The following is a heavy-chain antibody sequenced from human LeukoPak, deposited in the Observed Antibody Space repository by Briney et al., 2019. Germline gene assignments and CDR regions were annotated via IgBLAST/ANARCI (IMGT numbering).Heavy chain of an antibody. Sequence: GGSLRLSCAASGFTFSNAWMSWVRQAPGKGLEWVGRIKSKTDGGTTDYAAPVKGRFTISRVDSKNTLYLQMNSLKTEDTAVYYCTTDYGMVTAANDYWGQGTLVTVSS. D-gene: IGHD5-18*01. CDR1: GFTFSNAW. CDR3: TTDYGMVTAANDY. J-gene: IGHJ4*02. CDR2: IKSKTDGGTT. V-gene: IGHV3-15*01.